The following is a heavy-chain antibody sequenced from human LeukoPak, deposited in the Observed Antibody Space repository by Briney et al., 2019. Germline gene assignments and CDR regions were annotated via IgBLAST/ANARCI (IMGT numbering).Heavy chain of an antibody. CDR1: GGSVSSGSYY. CDR3: ARDRTGTIFGVVITHGLFDY. Sequence: SETLSLTCTVSGGSVSSGSYYWSWIRQPPGKGLEWIGYIYYSGSTNYNPSLKSRVTISVDTSKNQFSLKLSSVTAADTAVYYCARDRTGTIFGVVITHGLFDYWGQGTLVTVSS. J-gene: IGHJ4*02. CDR2: IYYSGST. D-gene: IGHD3-3*01. V-gene: IGHV4-61*01.